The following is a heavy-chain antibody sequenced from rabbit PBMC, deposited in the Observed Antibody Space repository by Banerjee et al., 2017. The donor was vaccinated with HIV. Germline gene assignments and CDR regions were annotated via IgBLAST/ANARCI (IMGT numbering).Heavy chain of an antibody. CDR2: IYTDSSGST. V-gene: IGHV1S45*01. CDR3: ARGGGGYAGYGHGDDAFDP. CDR1: GFSFSNSYD. J-gene: IGHJ2*01. Sequence: QEQLEESGGDLVKPEGSLTLTCTASGFSFSNSYDMCWVRQAPGKGLEWIACIYTDSSGSTYYASWAKGRFTISKTSSTTVTLQMTSLTAADTATYFCARGGGGYAGYGHGDDAFDPWGQGTLVTVS. D-gene: IGHD7-1*01.